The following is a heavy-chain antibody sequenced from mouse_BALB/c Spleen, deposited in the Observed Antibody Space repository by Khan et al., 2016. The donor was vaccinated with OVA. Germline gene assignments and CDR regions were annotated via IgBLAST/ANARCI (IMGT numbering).Heavy chain of an antibody. D-gene: IGHD2-14*01. CDR3: ARDRYDYLDY. CDR1: GYTFTDYS. Sequence: QIQSVQSGPELKKPGETVKISCKASGYTFTDYSMHWVKQAPGKGLKWMGWINTETGEPTYADDFKGRFAFSLETSASTAYLQINNLKNEDTATYFCARDRYDYLDYWRQGTTLTVSS. J-gene: IGHJ2*01. CDR2: INTETGEP. V-gene: IGHV9-2-1*01.